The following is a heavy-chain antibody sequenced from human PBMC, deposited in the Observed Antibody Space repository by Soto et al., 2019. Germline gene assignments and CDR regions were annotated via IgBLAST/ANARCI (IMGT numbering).Heavy chain of an antibody. J-gene: IGHJ6*02. Sequence: ASVKVSCKASGYTFTSYAMHWVRQAPEQRLEWMGWINAGNGNTKYSQKFQGRVTITRDTSASTAYMELSSLRSEDTAVYYCARVQHQGIVGANYYYYYYGMDVWGQGTTVTVSS. CDR3: ARVQHQGIVGANYYYYYYGMDV. D-gene: IGHD1-26*01. V-gene: IGHV1-3*01. CDR1: GYTFTSYA. CDR2: INAGNGNT.